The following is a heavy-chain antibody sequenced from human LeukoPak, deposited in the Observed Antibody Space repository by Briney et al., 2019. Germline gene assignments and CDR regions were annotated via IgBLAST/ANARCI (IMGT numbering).Heavy chain of an antibody. Sequence: GGSLRLSCSASGFTFNKYALHWVRQAPGKGLEYVSAISTNGGSTYYADSVKGRFTISRDNSKNTLYLQMSSLRAEDTAVYYCVKDRAYYGSETYYDYWGQGTLVTVSS. V-gene: IGHV3-64D*09. CDR2: ISTNGGST. D-gene: IGHD3-10*01. J-gene: IGHJ4*02. CDR1: GFTFNKYA. CDR3: VKDRAYYGSETYYDY.